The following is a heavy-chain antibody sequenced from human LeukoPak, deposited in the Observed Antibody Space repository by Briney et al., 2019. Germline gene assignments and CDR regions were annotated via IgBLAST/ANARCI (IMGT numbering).Heavy chain of an antibody. V-gene: IGHV3-7*05. CDR2: IKQDGSEK. J-gene: IGHJ1*01. CDR3: ARDWTPFQH. CDR1: GFTFSSYA. D-gene: IGHD3/OR15-3a*01. Sequence: GGSLRLSCAASGFTFSSYAMSWVRQAPGKGLEWVANIKQDGSEKYYVDSVKGRFTISRDNAKNSLYLQMNSLRAEDTAVYYCARDWTPFQHWGQGTLVTVSS.